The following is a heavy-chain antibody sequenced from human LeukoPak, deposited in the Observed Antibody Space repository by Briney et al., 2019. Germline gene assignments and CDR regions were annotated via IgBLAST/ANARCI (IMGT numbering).Heavy chain of an antibody. J-gene: IGHJ4*02. V-gene: IGHV5-51*01. CDR3: ARSKSALRALFDY. CDR2: IYPGDSDT. CDR1: GYSFTSYW. Sequence: GESLKISCKGSGYSFTSYWIGWVRQVPGKGLEWMGIIYPGDSDTRYSPSFQGQVTISADKSISTAYLQWSSLKASDTAMYYCARSKSALRALFDYWGQGTLVTVSS.